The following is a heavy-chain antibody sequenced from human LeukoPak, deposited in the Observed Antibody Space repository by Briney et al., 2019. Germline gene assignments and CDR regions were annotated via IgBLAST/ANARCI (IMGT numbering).Heavy chain of an antibody. Sequence: GGSLRLSCAASGFTFSSYGMHWVRQAPGKGLEWVAFIQFDENDKYYADSVKGRFAISRDNAKNTLYLQMTSLRAEDTAVYYCTTDPSMGDWGQGTLVTVSS. V-gene: IGHV3-30*02. CDR3: TTDPSMGD. CDR1: GFTFSSYG. J-gene: IGHJ4*02. CDR2: IQFDENDK. D-gene: IGHD3-16*01.